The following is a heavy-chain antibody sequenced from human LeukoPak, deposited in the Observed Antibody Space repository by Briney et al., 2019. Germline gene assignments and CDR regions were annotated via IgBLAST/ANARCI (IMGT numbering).Heavy chain of an antibody. CDR3: ARRSYDILTGYYGWFGP. D-gene: IGHD3-9*01. Sequence: PSETLSLTCAIYGGSFSGYYWSWIRQPPGKGLEWIGEINHSGSTNYNPSLKSRVTISVDTSKNQFSLKLSSVTAADTAVYYCARRSYDILTGYYGWFGPWGQGTLVTVSS. V-gene: IGHV4-34*01. CDR1: GGSFSGYY. J-gene: IGHJ5*02. CDR2: INHSGST.